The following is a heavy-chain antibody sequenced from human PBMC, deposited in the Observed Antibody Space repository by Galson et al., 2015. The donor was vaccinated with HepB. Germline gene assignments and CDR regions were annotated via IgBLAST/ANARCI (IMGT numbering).Heavy chain of an antibody. CDR3: ARDTSNYYDSSGYPGSDAFDI. D-gene: IGHD3-22*01. V-gene: IGHV1-69*10. Sequence: SVKVSCKASGGTFSSYAISWVRQAPGQGLEWMGGIIPIFGIANYAQKLQGRVTITADKSTSTAYMELSSLRSEDTAVYYCARDTSNYYDSSGYPGSDAFDIWGQGTMVTVSS. CDR2: IIPIFGIA. J-gene: IGHJ3*02. CDR1: GGTFSSYA.